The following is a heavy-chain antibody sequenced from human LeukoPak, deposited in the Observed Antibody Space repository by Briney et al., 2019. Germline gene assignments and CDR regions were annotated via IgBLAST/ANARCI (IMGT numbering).Heavy chain of an antibody. J-gene: IGHJ4*02. CDR2: ISGSGGST. CDR3: AKENPAMVSYDY. V-gene: IGHV3-23*01. Sequence: AGGSLRLSCAASGFTFSSYAMSRVRQAPGKGLEWVSAISGSGGSTYYADSVKGRFTISRDNSKNTLYLQMNRLRAEDTAVYYCAKENPAMVSYDYWGQGTLVTVSS. CDR1: GFTFSSYA. D-gene: IGHD5-18*01.